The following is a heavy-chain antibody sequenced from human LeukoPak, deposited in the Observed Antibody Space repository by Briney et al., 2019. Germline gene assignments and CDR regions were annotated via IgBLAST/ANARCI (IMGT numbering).Heavy chain of an antibody. CDR3: ARFPGLLWFGELLDAFDI. CDR1: GYTFTSYD. J-gene: IGHJ3*02. CDR2: MNPNSGNT. V-gene: IGHV1-8*01. D-gene: IGHD3-10*01. Sequence: GASVKVSCKAFGYTFTSYDINWVRQATGQGLEWMGWMNPNSGNTGYAQKFQGRVTMTRNTSISTAYMELSSLRSEDTAVYYCARFPGLLWFGELLDAFDIWGQGTMVTVSS.